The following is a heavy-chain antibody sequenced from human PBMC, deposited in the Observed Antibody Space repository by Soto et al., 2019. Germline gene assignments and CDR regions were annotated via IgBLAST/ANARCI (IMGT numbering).Heavy chain of an antibody. CDR1: GGSISSGGYY. D-gene: IGHD1-26*01. V-gene: IGHV4-31*03. J-gene: IGHJ3*02. CDR3: ARDRDVGAFDI. CDR2: IYYSGST. Sequence: SETLSLTCTVSGGSISSGGYYWSWIRQHPGKGLEWIGYIYYSGSTYYNPSLKSRVTISVDTSKNQFSLKLSSVTAADTAVYYCARDRDVGAFDIWGQGTMVTVSS.